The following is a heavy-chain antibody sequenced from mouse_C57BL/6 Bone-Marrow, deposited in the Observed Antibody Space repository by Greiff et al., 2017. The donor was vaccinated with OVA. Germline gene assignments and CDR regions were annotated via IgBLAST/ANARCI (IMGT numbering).Heavy chain of an antibody. D-gene: IGHD3-2*02. CDR1: GYTFTSYW. J-gene: IGHJ3*01. CDR3: ARQLRLRAWFAY. Sequence: QVQLKQPGAELVKPGASVKLSCKASGYTFTSYWMHWVKQRPGQGLEWIGMIHPNSGRTNYNEQFKSKDTLTVDKSSSTAYLQLRSLTSEDSAVYYCARQLRLRAWFAYWGQGTLVTVSA. V-gene: IGHV1-64*01. CDR2: IHPNSGRT.